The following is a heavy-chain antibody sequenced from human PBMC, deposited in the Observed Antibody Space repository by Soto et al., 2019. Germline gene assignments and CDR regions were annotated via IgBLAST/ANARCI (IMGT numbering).Heavy chain of an antibody. CDR2: ISGGGDTT. V-gene: IGHV3-23*01. Sequence: EVQLLESGGGLVQPGGSLRLSCAASGCTFNNYAMSWVRQAPGKGLEGVSAISGGGDTTSYADSVKGRFTVSRDGSKNTLYLQMNSLRAEDTALYYCAKGRVGSGSLTPRVDFWGQGTLVTVSS. CDR3: AKGRVGSGSLTPRVDF. D-gene: IGHD3-10*01. CDR1: GCTFNNYA. J-gene: IGHJ4*02.